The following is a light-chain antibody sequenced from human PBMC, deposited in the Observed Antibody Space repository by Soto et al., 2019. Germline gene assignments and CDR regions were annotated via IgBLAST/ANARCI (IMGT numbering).Light chain of an antibody. CDR2: RAS. J-gene: IGKJ2*01. CDR1: QHVSSN. V-gene: IGKV3-15*01. CDR3: QQYNKWPYT. Sequence: EIVMTQSPATLSVSPGGSATLSCRASQHVSSNLAWYRQKPGQAPTLLIYRASTRATGIPATFSGSGSGTESTLTNSSLQSVDFAVYYCQQYNKWPYTFGQGTKLEI.